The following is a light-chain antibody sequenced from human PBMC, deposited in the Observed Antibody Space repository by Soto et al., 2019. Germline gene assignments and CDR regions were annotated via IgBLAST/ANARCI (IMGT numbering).Light chain of an antibody. CDR3: QQYIKWPIT. Sequence: EIVMTQSPGTLSVSPGERGTLSCRASQSVSSNLAWYQQKPGQAPRLLISDASTRATGIPARFSGSGSGTEFTLTVSSLQSEDFAVYYCQQYIKWPITFGQGTRLEIK. V-gene: IGKV3-15*01. J-gene: IGKJ5*01. CDR2: DAS. CDR1: QSVSSN.